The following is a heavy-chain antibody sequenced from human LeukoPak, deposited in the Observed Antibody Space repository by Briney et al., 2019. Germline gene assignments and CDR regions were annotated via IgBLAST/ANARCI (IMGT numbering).Heavy chain of an antibody. CDR3: AKELSGGWPFDY. CDR2: MKQDGSER. V-gene: IGHV3-7*03. J-gene: IGHJ4*02. D-gene: IGHD6-19*01. CDR1: GFTLSRYW. Sequence: GGSLRLSCAASGFTLSRYWMSWVRQAPGKGLEWVANMKQDGSERKYVDSVKGRFTTSRDNTKNSLYLQMNSLRAEDTAVYYCAKELSGGWPFDYWGQGALVTVSS.